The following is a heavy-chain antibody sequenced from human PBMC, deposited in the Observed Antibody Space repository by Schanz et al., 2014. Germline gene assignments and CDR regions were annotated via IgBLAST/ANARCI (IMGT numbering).Heavy chain of an antibody. Sequence: EVQLVESGGGLVQPGGSLRLSCAASGFTFDKYAMHWVRQAPGKGLEWVSFVHPGGSTYYPDSVKGRFTISRDSSKNTLYLQMNSLRPEDTAIYYCAKNQYDDVDLSSFYFDFWGQGTLVTVSS. V-gene: IGHV3-23*03. CDR2: VHPGGST. D-gene: IGHD3-10*02. CDR3: AKNQYDDVDLSSFYFDF. J-gene: IGHJ4*02. CDR1: GFTFDKYA.